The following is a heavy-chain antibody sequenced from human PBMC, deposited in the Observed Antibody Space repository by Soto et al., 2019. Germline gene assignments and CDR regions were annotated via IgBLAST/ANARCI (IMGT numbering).Heavy chain of an antibody. D-gene: IGHD3-3*01. CDR2: ISYDGSNK. CDR1: GFTFSSYA. V-gene: IGHV3-30-3*01. J-gene: IGHJ4*02. Sequence: QVQLVESGGGVVQPGRSLRLSCAASGFTFSSYAMHWVRQAPGKGLEWVAVISYDGSNKYYADSVKGRFTISRENSKNTLYLQMNSLRAEDTAVYYCARDERITIFGVVIGYCIDYWGQGTLVTVSS. CDR3: ARDERITIFGVVIGYCIDY.